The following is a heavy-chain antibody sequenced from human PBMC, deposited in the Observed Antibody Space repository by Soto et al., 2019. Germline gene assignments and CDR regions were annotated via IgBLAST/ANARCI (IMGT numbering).Heavy chain of an antibody. Sequence: PSETLSLTCTVSGGSINDYYWSWLRQPPGKGLEWIGHMYYSGHTRYNPSLYSRVTILLDTSKNQFSLQLSAVTAPDTAVYYCERGGGGYGTYYYYGLDVWGHGTTVTVSS. CDR2: MYYSGHT. D-gene: IGHD6-13*01. CDR3: ERGGGGYGTYYYYGLDV. J-gene: IGHJ6*02. V-gene: IGHV4-59*01. CDR1: GGSINDYY.